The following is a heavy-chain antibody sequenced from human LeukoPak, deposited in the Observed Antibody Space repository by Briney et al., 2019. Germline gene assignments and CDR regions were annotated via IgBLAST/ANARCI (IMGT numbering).Heavy chain of an antibody. J-gene: IGHJ3*02. CDR1: GYTFTSYG. Sequence: ASVKVSCKASGYTFTSYGISWVRQAPGQGLEWMGWISAYNTNSNYAQKFQGRVTLTTDTSTSTAYMELRRLRSDDTAVYYCARDPVVRGVYDGLDIWGQGTMVTVSS. V-gene: IGHV1-18*01. D-gene: IGHD3-10*01. CDR3: ARDPVVRGVYDGLDI. CDR2: ISAYNTNS.